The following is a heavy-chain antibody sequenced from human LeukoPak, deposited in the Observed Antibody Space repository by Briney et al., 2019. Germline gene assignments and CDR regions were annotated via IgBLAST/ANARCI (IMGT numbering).Heavy chain of an antibody. CDR3: ARASDSSGYAHDY. CDR1: GFTFSSYW. D-gene: IGHD3-22*01. J-gene: IGHJ4*02. Sequence: GGSLRLSCAASGFTFSSYWMHWVRHAPGKGLVWVSRINSDGSSTSYADSVKGRFTISRDNAKNTLYLQMNSLRAEDTAVYYCARASDSSGYAHDYWGQGTLVTVSS. V-gene: IGHV3-74*01. CDR2: INSDGSST.